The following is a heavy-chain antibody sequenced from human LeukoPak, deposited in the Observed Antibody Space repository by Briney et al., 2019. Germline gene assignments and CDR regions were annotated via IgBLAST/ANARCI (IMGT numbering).Heavy chain of an antibody. CDR1: GFTFSSYG. CDR2: IWYDGSNK. D-gene: IGHD5-24*01. J-gene: IGHJ4*02. CDR3: AREVDMAATFFDY. Sequence: GGSLRLSCAASGFTFSSYGMHWVRQAPGKGLEWVAVIWYDGSNKYYADSVKGRFTISRDNSKNTLYLQMNSLRVEDTAVYYCAREVDMAATFFDYWGQGTLVTVSS. V-gene: IGHV3-33*01.